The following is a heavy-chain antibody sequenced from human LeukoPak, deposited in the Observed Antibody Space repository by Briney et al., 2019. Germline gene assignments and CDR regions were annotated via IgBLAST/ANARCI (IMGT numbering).Heavy chain of an antibody. Sequence: PETLSLTCTVSGGSISSYYWSWIRQPPGKGLEWIGYIYYSGSTNYNPSLKSRVTISVDTSKNQFSLKLSSVTPADTAVYYCASSPGGTAAFDIWGQGTLATVSS. D-gene: IGHD1-1*01. CDR3: ASSPGGTAAFDI. V-gene: IGHV4-59*01. CDR1: GGSISSYY. J-gene: IGHJ3*02. CDR2: IYYSGST.